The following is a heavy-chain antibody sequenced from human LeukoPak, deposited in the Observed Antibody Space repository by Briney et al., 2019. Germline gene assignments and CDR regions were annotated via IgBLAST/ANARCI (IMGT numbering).Heavy chain of an antibody. CDR3: ARDRIAAAGDWFDP. V-gene: IGHV4-34*01. D-gene: IGHD6-13*01. CDR1: SGSFSGYY. CDR2: INHSGST. Sequence: PSETLSLTCAVYSGSFSGYYWSWIRQPPGKGLEWIGEINHSGSTNYNPSLKSRVTISVDTSKNQFSLKLSSVTAADTAVYYCARDRIAAAGDWFDPWGQGTLVTVSS. J-gene: IGHJ5*02.